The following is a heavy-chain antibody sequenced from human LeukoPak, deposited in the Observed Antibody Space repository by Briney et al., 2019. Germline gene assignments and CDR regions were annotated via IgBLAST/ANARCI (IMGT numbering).Heavy chain of an antibody. V-gene: IGHV3-30*03. Sequence: SGGSLRLSCAASGFTFSSYGMHWVRQAPGKGLEWVAVVSYDGSNKYYADSVKGRFTISRDNSKNTLYLQMNSLRAEDTAVYYCARGGYIVVVPAYDYWGQGTLVTVSS. J-gene: IGHJ4*02. D-gene: IGHD2-2*01. CDR1: GFTFSSYG. CDR3: ARGGYIVVVPAYDY. CDR2: VSYDGSNK.